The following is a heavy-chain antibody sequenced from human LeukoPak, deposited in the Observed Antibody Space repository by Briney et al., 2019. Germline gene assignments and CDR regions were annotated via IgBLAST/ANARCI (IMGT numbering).Heavy chain of an antibody. V-gene: IGHV3-64*01. CDR1: GFTFSYYA. D-gene: IGHD7-27*01. J-gene: IGHJ4*02. CDR3: ARGSQQVWGYRDY. CDR2: INNDGGDT. Sequence: GGSLRLSCVASGFTFSYYALRWVRQAPGKGLDYVSAINNDGGDTYYANSVKGRFTISRDNSRNTLYLQMGSLRAEDMAVYYCARGSQQVWGYRDYWGQGTLVTVSS.